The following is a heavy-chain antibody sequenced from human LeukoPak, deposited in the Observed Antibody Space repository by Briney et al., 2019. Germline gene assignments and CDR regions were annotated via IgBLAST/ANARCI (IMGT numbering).Heavy chain of an antibody. J-gene: IGHJ4*02. CDR2: INHSGST. Sequence: SETLSLTCAVYGGSFSGYYWSWLRQPPGKGLEGMGEINHSGSTNYNPSLTSRGNISVDKSKKQCSQKLRSVTAADTAVYYCARGGRPPGYSTRWGQGTLVTVSS. CDR1: GGSFSGYY. V-gene: IGHV4-34*01. CDR3: ARGGRPPGYSTR. D-gene: IGHD3-9*01.